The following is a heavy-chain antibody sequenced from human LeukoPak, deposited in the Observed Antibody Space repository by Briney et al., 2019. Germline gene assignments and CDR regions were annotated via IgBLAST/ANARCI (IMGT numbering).Heavy chain of an antibody. V-gene: IGHV3-23*01. CDR1: GFTFSSCA. CDR3: AKDPTDFDSSGQTYFDY. J-gene: IGHJ4*02. CDR2: ISGSGGIT. D-gene: IGHD3-22*01. Sequence: GGSLRLSCAASGFTFSSCAMNWVRQAPGKGLEWVSGISGSGGITHYADSVRGRFTISRDNSKNTLYLQMNSLRAEDTAVYYCAKDPTDFDSSGQTYFDYWGQGSLVTASS.